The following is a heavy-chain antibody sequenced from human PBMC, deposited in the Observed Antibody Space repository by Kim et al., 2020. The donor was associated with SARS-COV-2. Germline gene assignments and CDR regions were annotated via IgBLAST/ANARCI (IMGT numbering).Heavy chain of an antibody. D-gene: IGHD3-10*01. CDR3: ARDRGVTRRLDY. J-gene: IGHJ4*02. V-gene: IGHV3-48*02. Sequence: YYADSVKGRFTISRDNAKNSLYLQMNSLRDEDTAVYYCARDRGVTRRLDYWGQGTLVTVSS.